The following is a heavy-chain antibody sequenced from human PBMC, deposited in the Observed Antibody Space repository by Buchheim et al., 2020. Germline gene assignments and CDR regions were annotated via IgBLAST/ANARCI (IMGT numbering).Heavy chain of an antibody. CDR1: GFTFSSYA. Sequence: QVQLVESGGGVVQPGRSLRLSCAASGFTFSSYAMHWVRQAPGKGLEWVAVISYDGSNKYYADSVKGRFTISRDNSKNTLYLQMNSLRAEDTAVYYCARDSSSTSCCYYYYYGMDVWGQGTT. V-gene: IGHV3-30-3*01. CDR2: ISYDGSNK. J-gene: IGHJ6*02. CDR3: ARDSSSTSCCYYYYYGMDV. D-gene: IGHD2-2*01.